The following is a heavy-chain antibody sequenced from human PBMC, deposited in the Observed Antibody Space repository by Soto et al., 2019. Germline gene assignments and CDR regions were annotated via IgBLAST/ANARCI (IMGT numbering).Heavy chain of an antibody. D-gene: IGHD6-6*01. CDR3: AKEGIAARRYYYGMDV. V-gene: IGHV3-23*01. CDR2: ISGSGGST. J-gene: IGHJ6*02. CDR1: RFTFSSYA. Sequence: GWPLRLSCAASRFTFSSYAMSWVRQAPGKGLEWVSAISGSGGSTYYADSVKGRFTISRDNSKNTLYLQMNSLRAEDTAVYYCAKEGIAARRYYYGMDVWGQGTTVTVSS.